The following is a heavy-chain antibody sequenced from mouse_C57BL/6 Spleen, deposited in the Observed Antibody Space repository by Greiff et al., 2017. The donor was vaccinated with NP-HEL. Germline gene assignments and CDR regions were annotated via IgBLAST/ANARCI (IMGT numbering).Heavy chain of an antibody. D-gene: IGHD3-1*01. CDR2: ISYDGSN. Sequence: DVQLQESGPGLVKPSQSLSLTCSVTGYSITSGYYWNWIRQFPGNKLEWMGYISYDGSNNYNPSLKNRISITRDTSKNQFFLKLNSVTTEDTATYYCARDRGDFDVWGTGTTGTVSS. V-gene: IGHV3-6*01. CDR3: ARDRGDFDV. CDR1: GYSITSGYY. J-gene: IGHJ1*03.